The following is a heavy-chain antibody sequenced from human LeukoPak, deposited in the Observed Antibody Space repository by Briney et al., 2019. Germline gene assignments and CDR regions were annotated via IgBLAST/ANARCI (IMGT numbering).Heavy chain of an antibody. V-gene: IGHV3-21*01. J-gene: IGHJ6*02. CDR2: ISSSSYI. CDR3: AREETQYYYYGMDV. CDR1: GFTFSSYS. D-gene: IGHD4-23*01. Sequence: GGSLRLSCAASGFTFSSYSMNWVRQAPGKGLEWVSSISSSSYIYYADSVKGRFTISRDNAKNSLYLQMNSLRAEDTAVYYCAREETQYYYYGMDVWGQGTTVTVSS.